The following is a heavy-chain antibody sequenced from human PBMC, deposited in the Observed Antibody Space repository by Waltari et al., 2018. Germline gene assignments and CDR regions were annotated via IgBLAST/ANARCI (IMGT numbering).Heavy chain of an antibody. V-gene: IGHV3-9*03. CDR3: AKAQYSGYDGGFDY. CDR1: GFTFDDYA. D-gene: IGHD5-12*01. CDR2: ISWNSGSI. Sequence: EVQLVESGGGLVQPGRSLRLSCAASGFTFDDYAMHWVRQAPGKGLEWGLGISWNSGSIGYAESVKGRLTISRDNAKNSLYLQMNSLRAEDMALYYCAKAQYSGYDGGFDYWGQGTLVTVSS. J-gene: IGHJ4*02.